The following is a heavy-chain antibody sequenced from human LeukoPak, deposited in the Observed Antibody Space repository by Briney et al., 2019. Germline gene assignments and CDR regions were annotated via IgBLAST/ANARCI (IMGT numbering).Heavy chain of an antibody. CDR1: GYTFSGFY. Sequence: ASVKVSCKASGYTFSGFYINWVRQAPGQGLEWMGWIDPKNGDTHYAQDFLGRVTMTRDTSISTAYMELSRLTSDDTAVYYCARDGRLRNGYDNFYIWGQGTLVTVSS. D-gene: IGHD5-18*01. CDR2: IDPKNGDT. V-gene: IGHV1-2*02. J-gene: IGHJ4*02. CDR3: ARDGRLRNGYDNFYI.